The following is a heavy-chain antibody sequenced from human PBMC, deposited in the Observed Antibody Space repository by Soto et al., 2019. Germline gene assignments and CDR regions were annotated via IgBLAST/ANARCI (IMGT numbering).Heavy chain of an antibody. J-gene: IGHJ4*02. Sequence: GASVKVSRKPSGYTLTGYYIHRVRQAPGQGFEWMGWINPKSGGTKYPQKFQGRVTMTRDTSLSTVYMTLTRLTSDDTAVYYCARDLAKGGGSAGFDYWGQGTLVTVSS. CDR1: GYTLTGYY. V-gene: IGHV1-2*02. D-gene: IGHD1-26*01. CDR2: INPKSGGT. CDR3: ARDLAKGGGSAGFDY.